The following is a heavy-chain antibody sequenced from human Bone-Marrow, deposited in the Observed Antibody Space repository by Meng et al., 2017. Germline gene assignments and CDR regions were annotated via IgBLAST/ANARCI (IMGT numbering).Heavy chain of an antibody. CDR2: IYHTGRT. J-gene: IGHJ5*02. CDR1: GDSIISNYW. Sequence: QVQLQESGPGLVNPSGTLSLTCAVSGDSIISNYWWNWVRQTPGKGLEWIGEIYHTGRTDYNPFLKSRVTISVDTSKNQFSLTLTSVTAADTAVYYCARGGTSSKWFDPWGQGTLVTVS. V-gene: IGHV4-4*02. CDR3: ARGGTSSKWFDP. D-gene: IGHD2-2*01.